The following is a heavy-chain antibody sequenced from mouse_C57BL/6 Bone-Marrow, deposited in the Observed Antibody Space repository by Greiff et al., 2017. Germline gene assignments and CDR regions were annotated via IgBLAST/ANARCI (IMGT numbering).Heavy chain of an antibody. Sequence: EVQLQQSGAELVRPGASVKLSCTASGFNIKDDYMHWVKQRPEQGLEWIGWIDPENGDTEYASKFQGQATITADTSSNTAYLQLSSLTSEDTAVYYCTSLIYYDYGRFAYWGQGTLVTVSA. CDR3: TSLIYYDYGRFAY. CDR1: GFNIKDDY. D-gene: IGHD2-4*01. V-gene: IGHV14-4*01. J-gene: IGHJ3*01. CDR2: IDPENGDT.